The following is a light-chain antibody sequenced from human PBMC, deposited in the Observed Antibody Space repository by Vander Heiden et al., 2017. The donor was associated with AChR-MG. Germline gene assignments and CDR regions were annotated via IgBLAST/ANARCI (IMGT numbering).Light chain of an antibody. V-gene: IGKV3-11*01. CDR1: QSVSRY. CDR2: DAS. CDR3: QQHSNWPPWT. Sequence: IVLTQSPPTLSLPPGERATLPCRPSQSVSRYLAWYQPKPGQNPRILINDASNRATGSAARFSSSGSGAEFTLTISSLEPEDFAVYYCQQHSNWPPWTFGQGTKVEIK. J-gene: IGKJ1*01.